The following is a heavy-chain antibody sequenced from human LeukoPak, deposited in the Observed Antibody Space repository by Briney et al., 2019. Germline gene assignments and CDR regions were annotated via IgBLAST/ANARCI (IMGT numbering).Heavy chain of an antibody. D-gene: IGHD6-6*01. J-gene: IGHJ5*02. CDR2: IYTSGST. CDR3: ARGRPYQLLSYWFDP. Sequence: SETLSLTCTVSGGSISSGSYYWSWIRQPAGKGLEWIGRIYTSGSTKYNPSLKSRVTMSVDTSKNQFSLKLSSVTAADTAVYYCARGRPYQLLSYWFDPWGQGTLVTVSS. V-gene: IGHV4-61*02. CDR1: GGSISSGSYY.